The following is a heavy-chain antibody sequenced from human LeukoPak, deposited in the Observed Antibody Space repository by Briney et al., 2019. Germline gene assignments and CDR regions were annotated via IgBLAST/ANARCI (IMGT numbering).Heavy chain of an antibody. CDR2: INHSGST. Sequence: KPSETLSLTCAVYGGSFSGYYWIWIRQPPGKGLEWIGEINHSGSTNYNPSLKSRVTISVDTSKNQFSLKLSSVTAADTAVYYCVHSSSWYLGTRDWGQGTLVTVSS. J-gene: IGHJ4*02. CDR1: GGSFSGYY. D-gene: IGHD6-13*01. CDR3: VHSSSWYLGTRD. V-gene: IGHV4-34*01.